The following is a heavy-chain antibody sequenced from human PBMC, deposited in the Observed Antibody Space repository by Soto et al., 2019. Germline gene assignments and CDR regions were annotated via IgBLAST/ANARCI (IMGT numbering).Heavy chain of an antibody. V-gene: IGHV3-33*03. CDR3: AKDPAYRTSYLRNYFEY. J-gene: IGHJ4*02. CDR1: GFPFSSYG. CDR2: IWYDGSNK. Sequence: QPGGSLRLSCAASGFPFSSYGMHWVRQAPGKGLDWVGVIWYDGSNKDYAESVKGRFTISRDNSENILYLQMNSLRADDTAVYYCAKDPAYRTSYLRNYFEYWGQGTPVTVSS. D-gene: IGHD6-6*01.